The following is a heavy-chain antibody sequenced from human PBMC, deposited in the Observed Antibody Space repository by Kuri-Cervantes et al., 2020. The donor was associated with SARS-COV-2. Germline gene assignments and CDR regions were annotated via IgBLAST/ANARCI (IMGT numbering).Heavy chain of an antibody. CDR3: ARDGGLAAAGKFDY. J-gene: IGHJ4*02. CDR2: ISGGGGST. D-gene: IGHD6-13*01. CDR1: GYTFTSYA. V-gene: IGHV3-23*01. Sequence: GESLKISCATSGYTFTSYAMSWVRQAPGKGLEWVSTISGGGGSTYYADSVKGRFTISRDNSKNTLYLRMNSLRAEDTAVYYCARDGGLAAAGKFDYWGQGTLVTVSS.